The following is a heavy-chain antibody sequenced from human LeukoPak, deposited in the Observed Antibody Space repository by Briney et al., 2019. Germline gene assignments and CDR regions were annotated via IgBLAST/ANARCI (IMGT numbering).Heavy chain of an antibody. CDR1: GFTFSRYW. CDR3: ARGLLVAAGIDY. D-gene: IGHD6-13*01. V-gene: IGHV3-7*04. CDR2: IKQDGSEK. J-gene: IGHJ4*02. Sequence: GGSLRLSCAASGFTFSRYWMSWVRQAPGKGLEWVANIKQDGSEKGHVDSVKGRFTISRDNAKNSLYLQMNSLRAEDTAVYYCARGLLVAAGIDYWGQGALVTVSS.